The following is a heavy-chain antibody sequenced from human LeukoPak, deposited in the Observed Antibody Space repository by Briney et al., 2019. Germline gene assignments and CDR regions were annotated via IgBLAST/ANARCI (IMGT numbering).Heavy chain of an antibody. Sequence: ASVKVSCRASGDTFTNTGFSWVRQAPGQGLEWMGWISIYNRNTNYAQRLQGRLTLTADTSTTTVYMELRSLRSDDTAVYYCARDLGLNWFDPWGQGTLVTVSS. CDR3: ARDLGLNWFDP. V-gene: IGHV1-18*01. J-gene: IGHJ5*02. CDR2: ISIYNRNT. D-gene: IGHD3-16*01. CDR1: GDTFTNTG.